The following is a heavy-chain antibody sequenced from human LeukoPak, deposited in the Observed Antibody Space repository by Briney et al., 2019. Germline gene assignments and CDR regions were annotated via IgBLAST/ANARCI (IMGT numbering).Heavy chain of an antibody. CDR3: AKAPMEDSWYIHFDY. V-gene: IGHV3-30*02. CDR1: GFTFSSFG. D-gene: IGHD6-13*01. Sequence: GSLRLSCEASGFTFSSFGMHWVRQAPGKGLEWVAFIRRDGDVIYYADSVKGRFTISRDNSKNTLYLQINSLRAEDTAIYYCAKAPMEDSWYIHFDYWGQGTLVTVSS. CDR2: IRRDGDVI. J-gene: IGHJ4*02.